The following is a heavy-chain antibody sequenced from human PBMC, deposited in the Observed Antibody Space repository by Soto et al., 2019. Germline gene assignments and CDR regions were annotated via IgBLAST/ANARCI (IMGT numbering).Heavy chain of an antibody. CDR1: GFTFSDYY. J-gene: IGHJ4*02. CDR2: ISTSGSTI. D-gene: IGHD2-15*01. V-gene: IGHV3-11*01. CDR3: ARSAGLLRPYYFDY. Sequence: SCAASGFTFSDYYMSWIRQAPGKGLEWFSYISTSGSTIYYADSVKGRFTISRDNAKNSLYLQMNSLRAEDTAVYYCARSAGLLRPYYFDYWGQGTLVTVSS.